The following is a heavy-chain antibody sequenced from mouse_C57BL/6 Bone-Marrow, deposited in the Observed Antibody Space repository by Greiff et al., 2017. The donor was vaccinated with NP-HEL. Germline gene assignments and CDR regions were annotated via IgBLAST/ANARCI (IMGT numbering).Heavy chain of an antibody. D-gene: IGHD2-3*01. Sequence: QVQLQQSGAELVKPGASVKISCKASGYAFSSYWMNWVKQRPGKGLEWIGQIYPGDGDTNYNGKFKGKATLTADKSSSTAYMQRSSLTSEDSAVYFCARDDGYYYFDYWGQGTTLTVSS. CDR1: GYAFSSYW. CDR2: IYPGDGDT. J-gene: IGHJ2*01. CDR3: ARDDGYYYFDY. V-gene: IGHV1-80*01.